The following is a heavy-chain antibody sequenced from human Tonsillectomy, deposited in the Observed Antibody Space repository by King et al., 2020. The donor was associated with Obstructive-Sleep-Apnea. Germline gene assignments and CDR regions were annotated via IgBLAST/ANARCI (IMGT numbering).Heavy chain of an antibody. CDR3: AREGRWLQFRGDDY. Sequence: QLQESGPGLVKPSETLSLTCTVSGGSISSNSYYWSWIRQPPGKGLEWIGSIYYSGSTNYNPSLKSRVTMSVDTSKNQFSLKLSSVTAADTAVYYCAREGRWLQFRGDDYWGQGTTVTVSS. CDR2: IYYSGST. CDR1: GGSISSNSYY. D-gene: IGHD5-24*01. V-gene: IGHV4-39*07. J-gene: IGHJ4*03.